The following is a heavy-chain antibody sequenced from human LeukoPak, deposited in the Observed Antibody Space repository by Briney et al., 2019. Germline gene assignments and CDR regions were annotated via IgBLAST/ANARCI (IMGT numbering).Heavy chain of an antibody. CDR2: INPNSGGT. CDR1: GYTFIDDY. J-gene: IGHJ3*02. CDR3: ASGFMGYDRSGYYDDAFDI. V-gene: IGHV1-2*02. Sequence: VASVKVSCKASGYTFIDDYIHWVRQAPGQGLEWMGWINPNSGGTNYAQKFQGRVAMTRDTSISTAYMDLSRLRSDDTAVYYCASGFMGYDRSGYYDDAFDIWGQGTMVTVSS. D-gene: IGHD3-22*01.